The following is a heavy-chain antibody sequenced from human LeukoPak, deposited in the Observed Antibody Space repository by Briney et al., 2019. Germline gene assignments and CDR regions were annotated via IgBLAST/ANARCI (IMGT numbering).Heavy chain of an antibody. CDR3: ARPIAARPFDFDY. V-gene: IGHV4-39*01. CDR2: IYYSGST. D-gene: IGHD6-6*01. CDR1: GGSISSSSYY. J-gene: IGHJ4*02. Sequence: SETLSLTCTVSGGSISSSSYYWGWIRQPPGQGLEWIGSIYYSGSTYYNPSLKSRVTISVDTSKNQFSLKLSSVTAADTAVYYCARPIAARPFDFDYWGQGTLVTVSS.